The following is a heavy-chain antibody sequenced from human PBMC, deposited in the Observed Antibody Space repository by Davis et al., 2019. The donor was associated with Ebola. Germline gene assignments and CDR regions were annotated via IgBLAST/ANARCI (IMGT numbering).Heavy chain of an antibody. J-gene: IGHJ4*02. CDR3: AKVDINGMGSGWYREY. CDR1: GFTFSSYA. CDR2: ISYDGSNK. Sequence: GGSLRLSCAASGFTFSSYAMHWVRQAPGKGLEWVAVISYDGSNKYYADSVKGRFTISRDNSKNTLYLQMNSLRAEDTAVYYCAKVDINGMGSGWYREYWGQGTLVTVSS. V-gene: IGHV3-30-3*01. D-gene: IGHD6-19*01.